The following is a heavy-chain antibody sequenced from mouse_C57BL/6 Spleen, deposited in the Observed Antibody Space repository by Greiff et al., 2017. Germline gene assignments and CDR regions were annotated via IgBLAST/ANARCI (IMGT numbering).Heavy chain of an antibody. V-gene: IGHV3-6*01. Sequence: DVHLVESGPGLVKPSQSLSLTCSVTGYSITSGYYWNWIRQFPGNKLEWMGYISYDGSNNYNPSLKNRISITRDTSKNQFFLKLNSVTTEDTATYYCASFYGNYKAWFAYWGQGTLVTVSA. D-gene: IGHD2-1*01. CDR3: ASFYGNYKAWFAY. CDR2: ISYDGSN. J-gene: IGHJ3*01. CDR1: GYSITSGYY.